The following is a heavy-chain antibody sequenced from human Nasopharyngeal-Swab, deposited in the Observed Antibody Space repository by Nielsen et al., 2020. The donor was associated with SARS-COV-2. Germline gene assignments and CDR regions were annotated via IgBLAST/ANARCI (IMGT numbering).Heavy chain of an antibody. Sequence: ASVKVSCKASGYTFTNYYMHWVRQAPGQGLQWMGIINPSGGSTSYAQKFQGRVTMTRDTSTSTVYMELSSLRSEDTAVYYCASRVYCSSTSCYFASYYYGMDVWGQGTTVTVSS. CDR2: INPSGGST. V-gene: IGHV1-46*01. CDR1: GYTFTNYY. D-gene: IGHD2-2*01. CDR3: ASRVYCSSTSCYFASYYYGMDV. J-gene: IGHJ6*02.